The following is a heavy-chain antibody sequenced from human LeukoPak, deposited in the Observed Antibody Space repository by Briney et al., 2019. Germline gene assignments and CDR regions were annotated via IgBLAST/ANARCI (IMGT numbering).Heavy chain of an antibody. CDR3: ARSAVGTSCCTAVDY. D-gene: IGHD1-26*01. CDR1: GITFSSYA. CDR2: ISGSGGST. V-gene: IGHV3-23*01. J-gene: IGHJ4*02. Sequence: GGSLRLSCAASGITFSSYAMSWVRQAPGKGLEWVSAISGSGGSTYYADSVKGRFTISRDNSKNTLYLQMNSLRAEDTAEYYCARSAVGTSCCTAVDYWGQGTLVTVSS.